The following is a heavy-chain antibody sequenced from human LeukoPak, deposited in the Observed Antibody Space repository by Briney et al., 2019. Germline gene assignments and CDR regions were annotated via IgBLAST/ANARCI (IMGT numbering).Heavy chain of an antibody. J-gene: IGHJ4*02. V-gene: IGHV3-23*01. CDR3: AKGAYDYIEIAYFDY. CDR1: GFTSNNSA. CDR2: ISGSGGST. D-gene: IGHD5-12*01. Sequence: GGSLTLSCLASGFTSNNSAMNWVRQAPGKGLEWVSLISGSGGSTFYADSVKGRFTISRDKSKNTLYLQMNSLRAEDTAVYYCAKGAYDYIEIAYFDYWGQGSLVTVSS.